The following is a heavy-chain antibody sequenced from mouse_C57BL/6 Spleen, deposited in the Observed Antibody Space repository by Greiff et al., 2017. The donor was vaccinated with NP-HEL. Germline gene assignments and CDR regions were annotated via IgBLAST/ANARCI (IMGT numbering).Heavy chain of an antibody. CDR2: ISSGGSYT. D-gene: IGHD1-1*01. CDR1: GFTFSSYG. Sequence: EVKLVESGGDLVKPGGSLKLSCAASGFTFSSYGMSWVRQTPDKRLEWVATISSGGSYTYYPDSVKGRFTSSRDNAKKTLYLQMSSLKSEDTAMYYCARLGTTVVAPFAYWGQGTLVTVSA. V-gene: IGHV5-6*01. J-gene: IGHJ3*01. CDR3: ARLGTTVVAPFAY.